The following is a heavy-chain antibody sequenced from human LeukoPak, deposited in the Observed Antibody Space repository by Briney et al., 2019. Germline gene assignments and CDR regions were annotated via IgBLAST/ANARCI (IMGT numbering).Heavy chain of an antibody. D-gene: IGHD6-19*01. V-gene: IGHV3-30-3*01. J-gene: IGHJ4*02. CDR1: GFTFSSYA. CDR3: ARAEQWLAPFDY. Sequence: QTGGSLRLSCAASGFTFSSYAMHWVRQAPCKGLEWVAVISYDGSNKYYADSVKGRFTISRDNSKNTLYLQMNSLRAEDTAVYYCARAEQWLAPFDYWGQGTLVTVSS. CDR2: ISYDGSNK.